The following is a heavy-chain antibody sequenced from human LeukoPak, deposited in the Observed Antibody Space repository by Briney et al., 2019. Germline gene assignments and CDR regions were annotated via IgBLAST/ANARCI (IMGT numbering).Heavy chain of an antibody. Sequence: GASLKVSCKASGDIFIDYYIHWVRQAPGQGLEWMGWINPNSGGTTYAESFQGRVTMTRDTTISTAYMHLSRLRSDDTALYYCARDRWALGYRQFDQWGQGTLVTVSS. D-gene: IGHD5-18*01. V-gene: IGHV1-2*02. CDR2: INPNSGGT. CDR3: ARDRWALGYRQFDQ. J-gene: IGHJ4*02. CDR1: GDIFIDYY.